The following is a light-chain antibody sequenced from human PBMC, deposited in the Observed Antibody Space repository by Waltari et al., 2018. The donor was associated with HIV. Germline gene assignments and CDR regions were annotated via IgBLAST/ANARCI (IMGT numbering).Light chain of an antibody. V-gene: IGKV3-15*01. CDR2: EAS. CDR3: QQYVNWPPYT. Sequence: EIVMTQSPATLSVSPGERVTLSCRASQSISSNLAWYQQKPGQGPRLLIYEASTRATDIPARFSGSGSGTEFTLTISSLQSEDFAIYYCQQYVNWPPYTFGQGTKLEIK. CDR1: QSISSN. J-gene: IGKJ2*01.